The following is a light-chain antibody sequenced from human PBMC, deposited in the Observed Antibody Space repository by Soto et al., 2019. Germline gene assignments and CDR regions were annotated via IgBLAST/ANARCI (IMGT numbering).Light chain of an antibody. CDR1: QSVSSN. CDR3: QQYNNWPPT. CDR2: GAS. J-gene: IGKJ1*01. Sequence: EIVMTQSLATLSVSPGERATLSCRASQSVSSNLAWYQQKPGQAPRLLIYGASTRATGIPARFSGSGSGTEFTLTISSLQSEDFADYYCQQYNNWPPTFGQGTKVEIK. V-gene: IGKV3-15*01.